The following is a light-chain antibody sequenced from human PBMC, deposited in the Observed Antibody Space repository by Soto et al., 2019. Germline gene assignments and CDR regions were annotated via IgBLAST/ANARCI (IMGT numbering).Light chain of an antibody. Sequence: EIVLTQSPAILSLSPGERATLSCRASQSVSRYLAWYQQKPGQAPRLLIYDASNRATGIPARFSGSGSGTDFTLTISSLEPEDFAVYYCQQRSNWPPVTFGPGTKVDIK. CDR1: QSVSRY. J-gene: IGKJ3*01. CDR2: DAS. CDR3: QQRSNWPPVT. V-gene: IGKV3-11*01.